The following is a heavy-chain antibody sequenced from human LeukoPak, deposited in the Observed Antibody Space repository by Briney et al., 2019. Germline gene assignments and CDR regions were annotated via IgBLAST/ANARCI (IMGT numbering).Heavy chain of an antibody. J-gene: IGHJ4*02. CDR3: TRAWGGYNTFDY. CDR1: GFTFGDYA. D-gene: IGHD5-24*01. V-gene: IGHV3-49*04. CDR2: IRSKAYGGTT. Sequence: GGSLRLSCTASGFTFGDYAMSWVRQAPGKGLEWVGFIRSKAYGGTTEYAASVKGRFTISRDDSKSIAYLQMNSLKTEDTAVYYCTRAWGGYNTFDYWGQGTLVTVSS.